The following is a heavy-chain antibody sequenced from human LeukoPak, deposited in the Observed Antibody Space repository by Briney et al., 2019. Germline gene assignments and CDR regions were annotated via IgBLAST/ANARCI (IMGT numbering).Heavy chain of an antibody. CDR3: ARGRAAAGIEGAFDP. V-gene: IGHV1-18*01. J-gene: IGHJ5*02. D-gene: IGHD6-13*01. CDR2: ISAYNGNT. CDR1: GYTFTSYG. Sequence: GASVKVSCKASGYTFTSYGISWVRQAPGQGLEWMGWISAYNGNTNYAQKLQGRVTMTTDTSTSTAYMELRSLRSDDTAVYYCARGRAAAGIEGAFDPWGQGTLVTVSS.